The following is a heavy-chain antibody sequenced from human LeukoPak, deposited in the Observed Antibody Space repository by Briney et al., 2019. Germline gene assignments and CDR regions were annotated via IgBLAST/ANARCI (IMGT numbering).Heavy chain of an antibody. Sequence: ASVKVSCTASRYTFTNYVVHWVRQAPGQRPEWMGWINAGNGDTKYSQNFQGRVTITRDTSASTAYMELSSLTSEDTALYYCARDDCGDTCYPGGYWGQGTLVTVSS. CDR3: ARDDCGDTCYPGGY. V-gene: IGHV1-3*01. D-gene: IGHD2-21*01. J-gene: IGHJ4*02. CDR1: RYTFTNYV. CDR2: INAGNGDT.